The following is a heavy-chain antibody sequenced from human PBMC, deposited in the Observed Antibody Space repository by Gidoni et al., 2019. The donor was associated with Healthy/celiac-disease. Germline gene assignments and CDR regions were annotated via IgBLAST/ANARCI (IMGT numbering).Heavy chain of an antibody. CDR3: AREKARIVVVTAIDYYYYGMDV. V-gene: IGHV1-69*01. Sequence: QVQLVQSGAEVKKPGSSVKVSCKASGGTFSSYAISWVRQAPGQGLEWMGGIIPIFGTANYAQKFQGRVTITADESTSTAYMELSSLRSEDTAVYYCAREKARIVVVTAIDYYYYGMDVWGQGTTVTVSS. CDR2: IIPIFGTA. D-gene: IGHD2-21*02. J-gene: IGHJ6*02. CDR1: GGTFSSYA.